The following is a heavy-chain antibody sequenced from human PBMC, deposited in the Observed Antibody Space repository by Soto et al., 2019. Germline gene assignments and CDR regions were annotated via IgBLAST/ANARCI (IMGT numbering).Heavy chain of an antibody. CDR2: ITPSSDTI. Sequence: GGSLRLSCAASGFTFSSYSMNWVRQAAGKGLEWVSYITPSSDTIYYADSVKGRFTISRDNGKNSLYLQINSLRDEDTAVYSCARDIGSGWYYFDYWGQGNMVTVSS. J-gene: IGHJ4*02. D-gene: IGHD6-19*01. CDR3: ARDIGSGWYYFDY. V-gene: IGHV3-48*02. CDR1: GFTFSSYS.